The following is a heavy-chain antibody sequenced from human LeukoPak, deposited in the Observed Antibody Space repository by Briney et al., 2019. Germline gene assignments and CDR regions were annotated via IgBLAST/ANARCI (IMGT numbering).Heavy chain of an antibody. J-gene: IGHJ4*02. CDR3: AKEDSSSLGI. Sequence: GGSLRLSCAASGFTFSSYAINWVRQAPGKGLEWVSTISGSGGSTYYADSVKGRFTISRDSSQNTLYLQMNSLRAEDTAVYYCAKEDSSSLGIWGQGTLVTVSS. CDR2: ISGSGGST. D-gene: IGHD6-19*01. V-gene: IGHV3-23*01. CDR1: GFTFSSYA.